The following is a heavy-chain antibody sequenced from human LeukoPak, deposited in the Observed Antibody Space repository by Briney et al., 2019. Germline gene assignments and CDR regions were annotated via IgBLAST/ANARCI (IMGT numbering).Heavy chain of an antibody. V-gene: IGHV3-48*01. Sequence: GGSLRLSCAASGFIVNTNYMTWVRQAPGRGLEWVSYISSSSSIIYYADSVKGRFTISRDNAKNSLYLQMNSLRAEDTAVYYCARAVGRDFDYWGQGTLITVSS. CDR2: ISSSSSII. CDR1: GFIVNTNY. D-gene: IGHD3-10*01. J-gene: IGHJ4*02. CDR3: ARAVGRDFDY.